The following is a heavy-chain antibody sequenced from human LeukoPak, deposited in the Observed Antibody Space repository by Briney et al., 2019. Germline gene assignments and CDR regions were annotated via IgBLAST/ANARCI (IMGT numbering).Heavy chain of an antibody. Sequence: PGGSLRLSCAASGFTVSSNYMSWVRQAPGKGLEWVSSISSSSSYIYYADSVKGRFTISRDNAKNSLYLQMNSLRAEDTAVYYCARDFGLRFLEWSGSALWFDPWGQGTLVTVSS. CDR2: ISSSSSYI. V-gene: IGHV3-21*01. CDR1: GFTVSSNY. D-gene: IGHD3-3*01. CDR3: ARDFGLRFLEWSGSALWFDP. J-gene: IGHJ5*02.